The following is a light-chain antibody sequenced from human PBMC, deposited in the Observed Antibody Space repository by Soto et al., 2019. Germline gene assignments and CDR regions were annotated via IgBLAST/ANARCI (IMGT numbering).Light chain of an antibody. Sequence: QSVLTQPLSASGSPGQSVTISCTGTSSDVGGYNYVSWYQQHPDKAPKLMIYEVSKRPSGVPDRFSGSKSGNTASLTVSGLQAEDEADYYCSSYAGSNNFVFGTGTKVTVL. V-gene: IGLV2-8*01. CDR1: SSDVGGYNY. CDR3: SSYAGSNNFV. J-gene: IGLJ1*01. CDR2: EVS.